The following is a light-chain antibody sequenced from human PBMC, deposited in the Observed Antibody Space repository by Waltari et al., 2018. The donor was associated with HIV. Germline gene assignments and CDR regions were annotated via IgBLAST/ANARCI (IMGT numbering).Light chain of an antibody. V-gene: IGLV2-14*01. Sequence: QSALTQPASVSGSPGQSITISFTVTSSDVGDYNYVSWYQQHPGKAPKLMIYEVSNRPSGVSTRFSGSKSGNTASLTISGLQAEDEADYYCSSYTSGSVVFGGGTKLTVL. CDR2: EVS. CDR1: SSDVGDYNY. J-gene: IGLJ2*01. CDR3: SSYTSGSVV.